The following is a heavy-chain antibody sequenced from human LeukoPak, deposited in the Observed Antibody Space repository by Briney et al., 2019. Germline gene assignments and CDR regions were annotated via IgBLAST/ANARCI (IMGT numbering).Heavy chain of an antibody. J-gene: IGHJ6*02. CDR2: ITVSGGTT. D-gene: IGHD1-14*01. CDR3: AKYLTARGPPYALDV. V-gene: IGHV3-23*01. CDR1: EFTISSYA. Sequence: PGGSLSLSCAASEFTISSYAMQWVRQAPGKGLEWISGITVSGGTTSYTDSVKGRFTISRDNSKNTLYLQMNSLRAEDTAVYYCAKYLTARGPPYALDVWGQGTTVTVSS.